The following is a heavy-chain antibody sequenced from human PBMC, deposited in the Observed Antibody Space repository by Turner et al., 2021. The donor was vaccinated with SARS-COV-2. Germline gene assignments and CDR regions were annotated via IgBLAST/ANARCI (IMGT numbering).Heavy chain of an antibody. V-gene: IGHV3-30-3*01. Sequence: VAPGGGVVPPGECLCISCAASGLNVRSYAMHWVRQAPGNGLEWVAVISYDVSNIYYAGSVKGRFTITRDKSKNTLDQKMNSLRSEDTAVYYCARANYLLGYCANGVCYPDYWGQGTLVTVSS. CDR2: ISYDVSNI. J-gene: IGHJ4*02. CDR3: ARANYLLGYCANGVCYPDY. CDR1: GLNVRSYA. D-gene: IGHD2-8*01.